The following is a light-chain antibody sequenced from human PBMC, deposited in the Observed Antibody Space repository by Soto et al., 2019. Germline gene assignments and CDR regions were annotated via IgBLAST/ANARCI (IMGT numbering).Light chain of an antibody. CDR3: QQRSNWPPIT. V-gene: IGKV3D-20*02. Sequence: EVVLTQSPGTLSFSPGERATLSCRASQSVHFNYLAWYQQKPGQAPRLLIYGASSRATGIPDRFSGSGSGTEFTLTISSLQSEDFAVYYCQQRSNWPPITFGQGTRLEIK. CDR2: GAS. J-gene: IGKJ5*01. CDR1: QSVHFNY.